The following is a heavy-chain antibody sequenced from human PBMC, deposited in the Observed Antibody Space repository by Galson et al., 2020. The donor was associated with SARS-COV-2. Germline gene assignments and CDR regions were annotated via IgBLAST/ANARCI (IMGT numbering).Heavy chain of an antibody. V-gene: IGHV1-24*01. CDR1: GYTLTELS. D-gene: IGHD2-15*01. Sequence: ASVKVSCKVSGYTLTELSMHWVRQAPGKGLEGMGGFDPEDGETIYAQKFQGRVTMTEDTSTDTAYMELSSLRSEDTAVYYCATHFAVVVAATLDYWGQGTLVTVSS. J-gene: IGHJ4*02. CDR3: ATHFAVVVAATLDY. CDR2: FDPEDGET.